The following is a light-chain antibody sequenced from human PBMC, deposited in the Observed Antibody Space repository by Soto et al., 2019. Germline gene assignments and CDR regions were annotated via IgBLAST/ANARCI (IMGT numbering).Light chain of an antibody. CDR2: SNN. CDR1: SSNIGSKT. CDR3: AAWDDSLNGVV. J-gene: IGLJ2*01. V-gene: IGLV1-44*01. Sequence: QAVVTQPPSASGTPGQRVTISCSGSSSNIGSKTVNWYQQLPGTAPKLLIYSNNQRPSGVPDRFSGSKSGTSASLAISGLHSEDEADYYCAAWDDSLNGVVFGGGTKLTVL.